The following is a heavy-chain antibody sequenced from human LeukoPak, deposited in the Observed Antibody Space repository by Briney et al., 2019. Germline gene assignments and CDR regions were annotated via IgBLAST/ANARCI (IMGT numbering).Heavy chain of an antibody. V-gene: IGHV3-23*01. J-gene: IGHJ4*02. CDR3: AKAPHIVVVPAAYFDG. CDR1: GFTFSSYA. Sequence: GGSLRLSCAASGFTFSSYAMSWVRQAPGKGLEWVSAISGSGGSTYYADSVKGRFTISRENSKSTLYLQMNSLSGEVPAVYYCAKAPHIVVVPAAYFDGWGQGTLVTASS. D-gene: IGHD2-2*01. CDR2: ISGSGGST.